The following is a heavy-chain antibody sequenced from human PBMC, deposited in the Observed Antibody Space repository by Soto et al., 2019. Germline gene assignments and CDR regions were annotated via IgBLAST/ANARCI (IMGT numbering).Heavy chain of an antibody. CDR2: IIPIFGTA. D-gene: IGHD1-1*01. Sequence: ASVKVSCKASGGTFSSYAISWVRQAPGQGLEWMGGIIPIFGTANYAQKFQGRVTITADESTSTAYMELSSLRSGDTAVYYCARAEGLERLSFCCWFDPWGQGTLVTVSS. V-gene: IGHV1-69*13. CDR3: ARAEGLERLSFCCWFDP. J-gene: IGHJ5*02. CDR1: GGTFSSYA.